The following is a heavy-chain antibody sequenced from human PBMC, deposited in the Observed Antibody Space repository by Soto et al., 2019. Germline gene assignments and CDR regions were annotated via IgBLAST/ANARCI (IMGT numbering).Heavy chain of an antibody. J-gene: IGHJ5*02. Sequence: ASVKVSCKASGGTFSSYAISWVRQAPGQRLEWMGGIIPIFGTANYAQKFQGRVTITADESTSTAYMELSSLRSEDTAVNYCAIGSLPIIVLVPAANNWFDPWGQGTLVTVSS. V-gene: IGHV1-69*13. CDR3: AIGSLPIIVLVPAANNWFDP. CDR1: GGTFSSYA. D-gene: IGHD2-2*01. CDR2: IIPIFGTA.